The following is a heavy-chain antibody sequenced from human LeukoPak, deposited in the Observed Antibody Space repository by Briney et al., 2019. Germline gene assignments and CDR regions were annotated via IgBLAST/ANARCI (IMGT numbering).Heavy chain of an antibody. CDR3: ARQVAAAAYFDY. CDR1: GFTFSSFA. J-gene: IGHJ4*02. D-gene: IGHD6-13*01. Sequence: GGSPRLSCAASGFTFSSFAVHWVRQAPGKGLEYVSAISSNGGGTYYANSVKGRFTISRDNSKNTLYLQMGSLRAEDMAVYYCARQVAAAAYFDYWGQGTLVTVSS. CDR2: ISSNGGGT. V-gene: IGHV3-64*01.